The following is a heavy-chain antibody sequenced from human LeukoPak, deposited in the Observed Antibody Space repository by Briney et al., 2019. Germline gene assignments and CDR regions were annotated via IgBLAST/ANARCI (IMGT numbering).Heavy chain of an antibody. CDR2: ISNSGSYM. CDR3: ARRYCSSTNCYAFDY. V-gene: IGHV3-21*01. J-gene: IGHJ4*02. CDR1: GFTVSSNY. D-gene: IGHD2-2*01. Sequence: PGGSLRLSCAASGFTVSSNYMSWVRQAPGKGLEWVSSISNSGSYMYYADSVKGRFTISRDNAKNSLYLQMNSLRAEDTAVYYCARRYCSSTNCYAFDYWGQGTLVTVSP.